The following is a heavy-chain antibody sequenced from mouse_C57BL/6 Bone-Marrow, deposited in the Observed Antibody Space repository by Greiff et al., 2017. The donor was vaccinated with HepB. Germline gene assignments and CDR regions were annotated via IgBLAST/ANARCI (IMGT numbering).Heavy chain of an antibody. V-gene: IGHV1-81*01. D-gene: IGHD2-3*01. CDR1: GYTFTSYG. CDR3: ASYDGYYETDFDY. Sequence: VKVVESGAELARPGASVKLSCKASGYTFTSYGISWVKQRTGQGLEWIGEIYPRSGNTYYNEKFKGKATLTADKSSSTAYMELRSLTSEDSAVYFCASYDGYYETDFDYWGQGTTLTVSS. J-gene: IGHJ2*01. CDR2: IYPRSGNT.